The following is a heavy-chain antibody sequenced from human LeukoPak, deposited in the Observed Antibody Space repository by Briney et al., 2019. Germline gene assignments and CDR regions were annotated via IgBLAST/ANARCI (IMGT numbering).Heavy chain of an antibody. CDR2: MNPNSGNT. D-gene: IGHD3-10*01. V-gene: IGHV1-8*03. Sequence: WASVKVSCKASGYTFTRYGISWVRQAPGQGLEWMGWMNPNSGNTGYAQKFQGRVTITRNTSISTAYMELSSLRSEDTAVYYCARGNPQYYYGSGSYGWFDPWGQGTLVTVSS. CDR3: ARGNPQYYYGSGSYGWFDP. CDR1: GYTFTRYG. J-gene: IGHJ5*02.